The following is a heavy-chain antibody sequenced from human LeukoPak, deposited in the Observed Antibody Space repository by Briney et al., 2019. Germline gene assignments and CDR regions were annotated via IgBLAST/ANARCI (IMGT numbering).Heavy chain of an antibody. D-gene: IGHD4-17*01. Sequence: SETLSLTCAVYGGSFSGYYWSWIRQPPGKGLEWIGEINHSGSTNYNPSLKSRVTISVDTSKNQFSLKLSSVTAADTAVYYCARAGRYGTFDYWGQGTLVTVSS. V-gene: IGHV4-34*01. CDR1: GGSFSGYY. CDR3: ARAGRYGTFDY. CDR2: INHSGST. J-gene: IGHJ4*02.